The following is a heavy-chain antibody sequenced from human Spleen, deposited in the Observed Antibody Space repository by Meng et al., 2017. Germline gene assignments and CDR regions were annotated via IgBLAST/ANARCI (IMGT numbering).Heavy chain of an antibody. CDR3: ARGPTTMAHDFDY. CDR1: GGSFSNYY. CDR2: INDSGST. Sequence: SETLSLTCAVYGGSFSNYYWSWIRQPPGEGLEWIGEINDSGSTNYNPSLKSRVTISVDTSQNNLSLKLSSVTAADSAVYYCARGPTTMAHDFDYWGQGTLVTVSS. V-gene: IGHV4-34*01. D-gene: IGHD4-11*01. J-gene: IGHJ4*02.